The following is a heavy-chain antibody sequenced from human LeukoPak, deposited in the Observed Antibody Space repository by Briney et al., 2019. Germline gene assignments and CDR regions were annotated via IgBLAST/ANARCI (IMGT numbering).Heavy chain of an antibody. CDR2: TNSDGSST. Sequence: PGGSLRLSCAASGFTFSSYWMHWVRQAPGQGLVWVSGTNSDGSSTSYADSVKGRFTISRDNAKNRLYLQMNSLRAEDTAVYYCATSYYDSSGYYFGDAFDIWGQGTMVTVSS. CDR1: GFTFSSYW. V-gene: IGHV3-74*01. J-gene: IGHJ3*02. CDR3: ATSYYDSSGYYFGDAFDI. D-gene: IGHD3-22*01.